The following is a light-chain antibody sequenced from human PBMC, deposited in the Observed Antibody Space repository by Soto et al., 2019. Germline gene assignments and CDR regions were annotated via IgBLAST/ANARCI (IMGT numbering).Light chain of an antibody. J-gene: IGKJ5*01. V-gene: IGKV3-11*01. CDR2: DAS. CDR1: QSVSIY. Sequence: IVLSQSPATLSLSPGETPALSCSSTQSVSIYLAWYQQKPGQAPRLLIYDASNRATGIPARFSGSASGTDFTLTISSLEPEDFAVYYCQQRSNWPPKITFGQGTRLEIK. CDR3: QQRSNWPPKIT.